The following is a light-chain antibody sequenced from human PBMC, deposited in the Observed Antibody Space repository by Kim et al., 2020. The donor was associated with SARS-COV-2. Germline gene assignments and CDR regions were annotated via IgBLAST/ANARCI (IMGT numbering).Light chain of an antibody. V-gene: IGKV1-17*01. CDR1: QGIRND. CDR3: LQHTNYPWT. J-gene: IGKJ1*01. CDR2: GAS. Sequence: ASVGDRVTITCRASQGIRNDLGWYQQKPGKAPKRLIYGASNLESGVPSRFSGSGSGTEFSLTLSGLQPADLATYYCLQHTNYPWTFGQGTKVDIK.